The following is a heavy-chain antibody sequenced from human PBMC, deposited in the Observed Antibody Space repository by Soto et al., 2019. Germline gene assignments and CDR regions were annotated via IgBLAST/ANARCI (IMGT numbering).Heavy chain of an antibody. Sequence: GESLKISWKGSGYSFTNYWIGWVRQMPGRGLEWMGIIYPGDSDIRYSPSFQGQVTISADKSISTAYLQWSSLKASDTAMYYCAARHCSGGSCYHFYFEYWGQGTLVTVSS. CDR2: IYPGDSDI. CDR3: AARHCSGGSCYHFYFEY. V-gene: IGHV5-51*01. J-gene: IGHJ4*02. CDR1: GYSFTNYW. D-gene: IGHD2-15*01.